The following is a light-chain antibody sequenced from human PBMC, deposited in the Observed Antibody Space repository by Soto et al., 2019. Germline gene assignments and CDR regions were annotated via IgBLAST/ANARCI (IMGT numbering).Light chain of an antibody. CDR1: QSVSSNY. Sequence: EIVLTQSPGTLSLSPGEGATLSCRASQSVSSNYLAWYQQKHGQAPRLLIFGASNRASDMPDRFSGSGSGTDFTLTISRLEPEDFAVYYCQQYGSSPPYTFGQGTKLEIK. J-gene: IGKJ2*01. V-gene: IGKV3-20*01. CDR3: QQYGSSPPYT. CDR2: GAS.